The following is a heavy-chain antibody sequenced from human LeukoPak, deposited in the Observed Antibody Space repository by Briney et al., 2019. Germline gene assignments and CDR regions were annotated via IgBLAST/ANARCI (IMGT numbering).Heavy chain of an antibody. CDR3: ARNDYPTDKRYFDL. D-gene: IGHD4-11*01. Sequence: SETLSLTCTVSGGSISSYYWSWIRQPAGKGLEWIGRIYTSGSTNYNTSLKSRITMSVDTSKNQFSLKLSSVTAADTAVYYCARNDYPTDKRYFDLWGRGTLVTVSS. J-gene: IGHJ2*01. CDR1: GGSISSYY. CDR2: IYTSGST. V-gene: IGHV4-4*07.